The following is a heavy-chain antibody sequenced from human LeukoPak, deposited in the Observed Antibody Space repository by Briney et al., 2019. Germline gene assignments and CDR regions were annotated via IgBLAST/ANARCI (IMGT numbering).Heavy chain of an antibody. D-gene: IGHD5-18*01. CDR1: GYTFSNNA. J-gene: IGHJ4*02. CDR2: INTNTGNP. CDR3: GRDPKLGIRGYTYGYIDH. Sequence: ASVKVSCKTSGYTFSNNAINWVRQAPGQGLEWMGWINTNTGNPSYAQGFFTGRYVFSLDTSASTAYLQINGLKADDTAVYYCGRDPKLGIRGYTYGYIDHWGQGTLLTVAS. V-gene: IGHV7-4-1*02.